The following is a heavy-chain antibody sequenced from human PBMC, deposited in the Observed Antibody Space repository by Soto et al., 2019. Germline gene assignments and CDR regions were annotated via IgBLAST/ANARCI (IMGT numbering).Heavy chain of an antibody. V-gene: IGHV4-59*01. D-gene: IGHD1-26*01. CDR1: GGSISGYY. Sequence: QVQLLESGPGLVKPSETLSLTCTVSGGSISGYYWSWIRQPPGKGLEWIGWIHYSGTTLYNPSLKPRLTISVDTPKNQLSLKLSSVTAADPAVYYCARYSGRHTVLDYWGQGTLVTVSS. CDR3: ARYSGRHTVLDY. CDR2: IHYSGTT. J-gene: IGHJ4*02.